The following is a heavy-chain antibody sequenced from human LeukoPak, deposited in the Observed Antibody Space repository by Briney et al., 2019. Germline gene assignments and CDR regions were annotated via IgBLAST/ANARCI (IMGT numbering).Heavy chain of an antibody. J-gene: IGHJ4*02. CDR2: ISSSSYI. CDR3: ARDLMVDY. D-gene: IGHD2-8*02. V-gene: IGHV3-21*01. Sequence: GGSLRLSCAASGITFSSSAMSWVRLAPGKGREWVSSISSSSYIYYADSVKGRFTISRDNAKNSLYLQMNSLRAEDTAVYYCARDLMVDYWGQGTLVTVSS. CDR1: GITFSSSA.